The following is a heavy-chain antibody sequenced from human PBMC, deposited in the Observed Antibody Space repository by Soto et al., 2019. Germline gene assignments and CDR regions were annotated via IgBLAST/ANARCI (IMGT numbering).Heavy chain of an antibody. CDR2: INHSGST. V-gene: IGHV4-34*01. Sequence: QVQLQQWGAGLLKPSETLSLTCAVYGGSFSGYYWSWIRQPPGKGLEWIGEINHSGSTNYNPSLKSRVTISVDTSKNQFSLKLSSVNAADTAVYYCARITLYCSGGSCYSTFDYWGPGTLVTVSS. CDR3: ARITLYCSGGSCYSTFDY. J-gene: IGHJ4*02. D-gene: IGHD2-15*01. CDR1: GGSFSGYY.